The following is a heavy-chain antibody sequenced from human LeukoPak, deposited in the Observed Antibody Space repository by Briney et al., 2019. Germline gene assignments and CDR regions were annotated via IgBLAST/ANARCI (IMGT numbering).Heavy chain of an antibody. D-gene: IGHD4-11*01. CDR2: ISYDGSNK. CDR1: GFTFSSYG. Sequence: GGSLRLSCAASGFTFSSYGMHWVRQAPGKGLEWVAVISYDGSNKYYADSVKGQFTISRDNSKNTLYLQMNSLRAEDTAVYYCARVVDHDYSDYYLDYWGQGTLVTVSS. J-gene: IGHJ4*02. V-gene: IGHV3-30*03. CDR3: ARVVDHDYSDYYLDY.